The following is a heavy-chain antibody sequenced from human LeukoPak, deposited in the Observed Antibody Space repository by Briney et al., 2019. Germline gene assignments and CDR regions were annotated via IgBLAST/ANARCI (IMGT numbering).Heavy chain of an antibody. CDR2: ISSSSSTI. Sequence: GGSLRLSCAASGFTFSSYSMNWVRQAPGKGLEWVSYISSSSSTIYYADSVKGRFTISRDNAKNSLYLQMNSLKTEDTAVYYCTTRRPDAFDIWGQGTMVTVSS. V-gene: IGHV3-48*01. J-gene: IGHJ3*02. CDR3: TTRRPDAFDI. CDR1: GFTFSSYS.